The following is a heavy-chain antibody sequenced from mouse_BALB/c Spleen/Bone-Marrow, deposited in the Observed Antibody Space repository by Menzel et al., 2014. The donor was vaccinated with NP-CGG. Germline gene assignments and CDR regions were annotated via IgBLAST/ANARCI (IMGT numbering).Heavy chain of an antibody. D-gene: IGHD2-2*01. CDR1: GFTFXDFY. CDR3: ARDSYGSAWFAY. Sequence: EVHLVESGGGLVQPGGSLRLSCATSGFTFXDFYMEWVRQPPGKRLEWIAASRNKANDYTTEHSASVKGRFIVSRDTSQSILYLQMNALRAEDTAIYYCARDSYGSAWFAYWGQGTLVTVSA. J-gene: IGHJ3*01. CDR2: SRNKANDYTT. V-gene: IGHV7-1*02.